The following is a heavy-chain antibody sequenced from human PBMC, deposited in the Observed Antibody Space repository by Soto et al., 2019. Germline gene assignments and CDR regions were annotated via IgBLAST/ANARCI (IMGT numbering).Heavy chain of an antibody. Sequence: PSETLSLTCTVSGGSISSYYWTWIRQHTGKGLEWIGFMYNSGSTHYNPSLKSRVTISLDTSKNQFSLNLRSVTAADTAVYYCASMGYHYGSGSYPLDYWGQGTLVTVSS. J-gene: IGHJ4*02. D-gene: IGHD3-10*01. V-gene: IGHV4-59*08. CDR2: MYNSGST. CDR1: GGSISSYY. CDR3: ASMGYHYGSGSYPLDY.